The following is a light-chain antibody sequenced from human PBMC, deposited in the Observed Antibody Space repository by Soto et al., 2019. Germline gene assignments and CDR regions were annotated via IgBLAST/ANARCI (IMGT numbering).Light chain of an antibody. V-gene: IGKV1-39*01. J-gene: IGKJ1*01. CDR1: QSISSY. CDR2: AAS. CDR3: QLSDSTWT. Sequence: DIQITRSPSSLSSAVGDRMAMTCRGSQSISSYLNWYQQKPGKAPNLLIYAASSLQSGVPSRFSGSGSGTDFTLTISSLQPEDFATYYCQLSDSTWTFGQGTKVDIK.